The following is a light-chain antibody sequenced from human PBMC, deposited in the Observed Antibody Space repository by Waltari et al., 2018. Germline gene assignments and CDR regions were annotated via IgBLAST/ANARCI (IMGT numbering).Light chain of an antibody. V-gene: IGLV8-61*01. CDR1: SGSVSSDHY. J-gene: IGLJ3*02. CDR2: NTN. CDR3: ALYMGGGIWV. Sequence: QTVVTQEPSFSVSPGGTITLTCGLSSGSVSSDHYPSWYQQTPGQAPRTLLYNTNTRSSGVPARFSGSILGEKAALTITGAQADDECAYYCALYMGGGIWVFGGGTYLTVL.